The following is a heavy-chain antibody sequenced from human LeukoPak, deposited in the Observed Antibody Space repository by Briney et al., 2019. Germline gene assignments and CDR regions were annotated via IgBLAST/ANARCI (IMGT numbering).Heavy chain of an antibody. J-gene: IGHJ6*02. Sequence: ASVKVSCKVSGYTLTELSMHRVRQAPGKGLKWMGGFDPEDGETIYAQKFQGRVTMTEDTSTDTAYMELSSLRSEDTAVYYCATDATALGNYYYGMDVWGQGATVTVSS. V-gene: IGHV1-24*01. CDR3: ATDATALGNYYYGMDV. CDR1: GYTLTELS. CDR2: FDPEDGET. D-gene: IGHD3-3*02.